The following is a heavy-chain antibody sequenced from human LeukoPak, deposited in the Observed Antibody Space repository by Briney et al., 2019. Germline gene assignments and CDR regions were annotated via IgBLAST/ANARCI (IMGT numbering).Heavy chain of an antibody. CDR1: GFTFSSYA. CDR3: ARSRGWYEIIDAFDI. D-gene: IGHD6-19*01. CDR2: ISYDGSNK. J-gene: IGHJ3*02. V-gene: IGHV3-30-3*01. Sequence: PGGSLRLSCAASGFTFSSYAMHWVRQAPGKGLEWVAVISYDGSNKYYADSVKGRFTISRDNSKNTLYLQMNSLRAEDTAVYYCARSRGWYEIIDAFDIWGQGTMVTVSS.